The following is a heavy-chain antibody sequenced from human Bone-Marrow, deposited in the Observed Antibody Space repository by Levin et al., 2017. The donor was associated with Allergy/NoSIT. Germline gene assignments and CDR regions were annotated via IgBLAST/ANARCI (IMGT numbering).Heavy chain of an antibody. CDR1: GFTFSSNW. V-gene: IGHV3-7*01. Sequence: LSLTCAASGFTFSSNWLNWVRQAPGRGLEWVANIKQDGSETHYADSVKGRFTISRDNAKNSLHLQMNSLRVDDTAVYYCAAGGGWEIDKWGQGTLVTVAS. J-gene: IGHJ4*02. CDR2: IKQDGSET. D-gene: IGHD6-19*01. CDR3: AAGGGWEIDK.